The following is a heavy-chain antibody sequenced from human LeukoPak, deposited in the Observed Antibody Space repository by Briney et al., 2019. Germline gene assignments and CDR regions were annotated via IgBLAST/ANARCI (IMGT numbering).Heavy chain of an antibody. CDR1: GDSLSSSTCN. V-gene: IGHV4-30-2*01. Sequence: SETLSLTCKVSGDSLSSSTCNWSWIRQPPGKGLEWIVYISQSGNSYFTPSLKSRATISVDRSKNQFSLTLTSVTAADTAVYYCARDQVDYDTPDHFDYWGKGTLVTVSS. CDR2: ISQSGNS. J-gene: IGHJ4*02. D-gene: IGHD3-22*01. CDR3: ARDQVDYDTPDHFDY.